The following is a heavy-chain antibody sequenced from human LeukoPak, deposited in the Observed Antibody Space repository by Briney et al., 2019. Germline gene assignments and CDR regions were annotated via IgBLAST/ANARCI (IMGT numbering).Heavy chain of an antibody. CDR2: IYYSGST. Sequence: SETLSLTCTVSGDSISSYYWSWIRQPPGKGLEWIGYIYYSGSTNYNPSLKSRVTISVDTSKNQFSLKLSSVTAADTAVYYCARSGLNRLDYWGQGTLVTVSS. CDR3: ARSGLNRLDY. D-gene: IGHD2-15*01. V-gene: IGHV4-59*01. CDR1: GDSISSYY. J-gene: IGHJ4*02.